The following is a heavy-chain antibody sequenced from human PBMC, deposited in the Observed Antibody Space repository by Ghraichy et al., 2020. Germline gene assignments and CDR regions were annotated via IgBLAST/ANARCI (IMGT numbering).Heavy chain of an antibody. D-gene: IGHD3-3*01. Sequence: GGSLRLSCAASGFTFSSYSMNWVRQAPGKGLEWVSSISSSSYIYYADSVKGRFTISRDNAKNSLYLQMNSLRAEDTAVYYCARVIGFWSGYYICGMDVWGQGTTVTVSS. CDR3: ARVIGFWSGYYICGMDV. CDR1: GFTFSSYS. CDR2: ISSSSYI. J-gene: IGHJ6*02. V-gene: IGHV3-21*01.